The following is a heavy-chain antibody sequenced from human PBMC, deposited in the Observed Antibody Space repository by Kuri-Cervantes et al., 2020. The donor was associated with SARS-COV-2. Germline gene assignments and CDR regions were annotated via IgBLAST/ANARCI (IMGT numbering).Heavy chain of an antibody. CDR2: IIPIFGTA. CDR1: GGTFSSYA. J-gene: IGHJ4*02. CDR3: ARDCKDSSSSSTFDY. D-gene: IGHD6-6*01. V-gene: IGHV1-69*15. Sequence: TCKASGGTFSSYAISWVRQAPGQGLEWMGRIIPIFGTANYAQKFQGRVTITADESTSTAYMELSSLRSEDTAVYYCARDCKDSSSSSTFDYWGQGTLVTVSS.